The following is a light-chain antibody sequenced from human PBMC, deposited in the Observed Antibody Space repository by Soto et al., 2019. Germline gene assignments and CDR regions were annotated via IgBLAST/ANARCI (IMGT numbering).Light chain of an antibody. CDR2: AAS. V-gene: IGKV1-27*01. Sequence: DIQITQSTSSLSASVGDRVTITCLARQGISNYLAWYQQKPGKVPKLLIYAASTLQSGVPSRFSGSGSGTDFTLTISSLQHEDVATYYCEKYNSARTFGQGTKVDIK. J-gene: IGKJ1*01. CDR1: QGISNY. CDR3: EKYNSART.